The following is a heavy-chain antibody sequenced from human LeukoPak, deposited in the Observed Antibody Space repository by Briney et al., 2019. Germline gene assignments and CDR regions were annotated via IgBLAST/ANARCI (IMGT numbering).Heavy chain of an antibody. Sequence: PSETLSLTCTVSGGSISSYYWSWIRQPPGKGLEWIGYIYYSGSTNYNPSLKSRVTISVDTSKNQFSLKLSSVTAADTAVYYCARTKLNWNKVEVFGYWGQGTLVTVSS. CDR1: GGSISSYY. J-gene: IGHJ4*02. V-gene: IGHV4-59*08. CDR2: IYYSGST. CDR3: ARTKLNWNKVEVFGY. D-gene: IGHD1/OR15-1a*01.